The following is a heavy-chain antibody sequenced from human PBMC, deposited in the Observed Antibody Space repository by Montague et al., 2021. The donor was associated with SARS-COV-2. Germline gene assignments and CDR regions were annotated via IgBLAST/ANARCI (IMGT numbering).Heavy chain of an antibody. CDR2: INHSGST. D-gene: IGHD2-2*01. V-gene: IGHV4-34*01. CDR1: GGSFSGYY. J-gene: IGHJ6*02. CDR3: ARVRAVPAAMRIFSLGRSYYGMDD. Sequence: SETLSLTCAVYGGSFSGYYWSWIRQPPGKGLEWIGEINHSGSTNYNPSLKSRVTISVDTSKNQLSLKLSSVTAADTAVYYCARVRAVPAAMRIFSLGRSYYGMDDWGQGTTVTVSS.